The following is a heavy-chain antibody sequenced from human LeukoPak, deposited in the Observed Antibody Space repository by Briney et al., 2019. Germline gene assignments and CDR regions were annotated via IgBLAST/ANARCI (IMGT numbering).Heavy chain of an antibody. V-gene: IGHV3-33*01. Sequence: PGGSLRLSCAASGFSFSSYGMHWVRQAPGKGLEWVAVIWYDGTNKYYADSVKGRFTISRDNSKNTLYLQMNSLGAEDTAVYYCARDQRGFSYSKYYFDYWGQGTLVTVSS. CDR2: IWYDGTNK. CDR3: ARDQRGFSYSKYYFDY. J-gene: IGHJ4*02. D-gene: IGHD5-18*01. CDR1: GFSFSSYG.